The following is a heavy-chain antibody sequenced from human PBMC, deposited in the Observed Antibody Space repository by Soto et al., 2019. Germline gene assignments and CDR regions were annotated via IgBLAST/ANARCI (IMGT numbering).Heavy chain of an antibody. CDR3: ARYYGSGSYYIPAIWFDP. D-gene: IGHD3-10*01. CDR2: VSYSGTT. CDR1: GGKISSYC. J-gene: IGHJ5*02. Sequence: PSETMSLTCTVSGGKISSYCLSWIRQNTGKGLEWIGYVSYSGTTNYNPSLKSRFSISVDTSKNRFSLKLSSVTAADTAVYYCARYYGSGSYYIPAIWFDPWGQGTLVTVSS. V-gene: IGHV4-59*01.